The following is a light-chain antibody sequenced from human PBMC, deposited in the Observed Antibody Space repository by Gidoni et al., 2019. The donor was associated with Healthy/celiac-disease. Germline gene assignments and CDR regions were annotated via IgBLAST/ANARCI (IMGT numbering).Light chain of an antibody. CDR2: AAS. J-gene: IGKJ3*01. V-gene: IGKV1-12*02. CDR1: QGISRW. CDR3: QQANSFPFT. Sequence: IQMTQSPSSVSASVGDRVTITCRARQGISRWLAWYQQNPGKAPKLLIYAASSLQSGVPSRFSGSGSGTDFTLTISSLQPEDFATYYCQQANSFPFTFGRGTKVDIK.